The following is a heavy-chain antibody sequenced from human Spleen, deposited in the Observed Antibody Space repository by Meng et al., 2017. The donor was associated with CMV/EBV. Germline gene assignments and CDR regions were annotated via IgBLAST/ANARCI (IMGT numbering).Heavy chain of an antibody. Sequence: ASGGTFSNYGVGWVRQAPGQGLEWMGGIIPLLGTANYARKFQGRVTITTDESTTTAFMELSSLRSDDTAVYYCAREGVVGTTIYFDYWGQGTLVTVSS. CDR3: AREGVVGTTIYFDY. CDR2: IIPLLGTA. CDR1: GGTFSNYG. D-gene: IGHD1-1*01. J-gene: IGHJ4*02. V-gene: IGHV1-69*05.